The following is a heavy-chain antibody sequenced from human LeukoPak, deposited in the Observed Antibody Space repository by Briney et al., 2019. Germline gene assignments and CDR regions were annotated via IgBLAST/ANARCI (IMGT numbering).Heavy chain of an antibody. J-gene: IGHJ4*02. CDR1: GGSISSYY. CDR3: ARVLSDSSGYNFEY. V-gene: IGHV4-4*07. CDR2: IYTSGST. D-gene: IGHD5-18*01. Sequence: SETLSLTCTVSGGSISSYYWSWIRQPAGKGLEWIGRIYTSGSTNYNPSLKSRVTMSVDTSKNQFSLKLSSVTAADTAIYYCARVLSDSSGYNFEYWGQGTLVTVSS.